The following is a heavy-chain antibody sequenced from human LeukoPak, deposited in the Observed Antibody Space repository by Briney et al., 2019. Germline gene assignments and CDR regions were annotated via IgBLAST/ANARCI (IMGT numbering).Heavy chain of an antibody. D-gene: IGHD3-10*01. J-gene: IGHJ4*02. CDR3: ARGKRRGYYGSGSYYPFDY. CDR2: IYTSGST. Sequence: SETLSLTCTVSGDSISSSSYYWGWIRQPPGKGLEWIGRIYTSGSTNYNPSLKSRVTMSVDTSKNQFSLKLSSVTAADTAVYYCARGKRRGYYGSGSYYPFDYWGQGTLVTVSS. CDR1: GDSISSSSYY. V-gene: IGHV4-61*05.